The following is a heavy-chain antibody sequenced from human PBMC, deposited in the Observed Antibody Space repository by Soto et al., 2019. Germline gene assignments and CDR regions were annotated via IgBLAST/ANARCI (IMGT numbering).Heavy chain of an antibody. J-gene: IGHJ4*02. CDR3: ARAQGYCSGGSCYGSSRGYSYGYYFDY. Sequence: GGSLRLSCAASGFTFSSYAMHWVRQAPGKGLEWVAVISYDGSNKYYADSVKGRFTISRDNSKNTLYLQMNSLRAEDTAVYYCARAQGYCSGGSCYGSSRGYSYGYYFDYWGQGTLVTVSS. D-gene: IGHD2-15*01. CDR1: GFTFSSYA. V-gene: IGHV3-30-3*01. CDR2: ISYDGSNK.